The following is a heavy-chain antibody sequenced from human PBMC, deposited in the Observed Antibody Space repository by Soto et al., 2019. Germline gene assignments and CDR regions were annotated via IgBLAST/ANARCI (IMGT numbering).Heavy chain of an antibody. Sequence: SQTLSLTCAISGDSVSSKSAAWNCIIQSPSRCLEWLGRTYYRSKWSTDYAVSVKSRITINPDTSKNQFSLQLNSVTPEDTAVYYCTRALSGSYDSWGQGTLVTVSS. CDR2: TYYRSKWST. V-gene: IGHV6-1*01. CDR1: GDSVSSKSAA. D-gene: IGHD1-26*01. CDR3: TRALSGSYDS. J-gene: IGHJ5*01.